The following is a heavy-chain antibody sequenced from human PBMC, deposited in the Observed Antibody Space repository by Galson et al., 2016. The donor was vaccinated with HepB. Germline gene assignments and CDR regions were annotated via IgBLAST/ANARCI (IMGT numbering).Heavy chain of an antibody. D-gene: IGHD3-22*01. CDR1: GFTLSNAW. Sequence: SLRLSCAASGFTLSNAWMSWVRQAPGKGLEWVCRIKSKTDGGKTGYAAPVKGRFTISRDDPNHTLFLQMNSLKTEDTPVYYCTTLAAYYDSSGRTTWGQGTLVTVSS. V-gene: IGHV3-15*01. J-gene: IGHJ5*02. CDR2: IKSKTDGGKT. CDR3: TTLAAYYDSSGRTT.